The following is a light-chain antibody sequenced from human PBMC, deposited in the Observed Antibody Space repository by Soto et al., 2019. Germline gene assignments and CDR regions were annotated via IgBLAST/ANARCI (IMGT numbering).Light chain of an antibody. CDR1: SSDY. Sequence: QSALTQPPSASGSPGQSVTISCTGISSDYVSWYQQHPGKAPKLMIYEVTKRPSGVPDRFSGFKSGNTASLTVSGLQAEDEADYHCSSYAGSNNLVFGGGTKVTVL. CDR3: SSYAGSNNLV. J-gene: IGLJ2*01. CDR2: EVT. V-gene: IGLV2-8*01.